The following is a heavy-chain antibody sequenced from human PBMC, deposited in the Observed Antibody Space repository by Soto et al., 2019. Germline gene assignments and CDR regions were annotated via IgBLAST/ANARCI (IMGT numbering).Heavy chain of an antibody. J-gene: IGHJ5*02. CDR3: ARDYCSGGSCYPNWFDP. D-gene: IGHD2-15*01. Sequence: ASVKVSCKASGYTFINFFIQWVRQAPGQGLEWMGWINPSSGDTQYVEKFQDRVTMTRDASISTAHMELRSLRSDDTAVYYCARDYCSGGSCYPNWFDPWGQGTLVTVSS. V-gene: IGHV1-2*02. CDR1: GYTFINFF. CDR2: INPSSGDT.